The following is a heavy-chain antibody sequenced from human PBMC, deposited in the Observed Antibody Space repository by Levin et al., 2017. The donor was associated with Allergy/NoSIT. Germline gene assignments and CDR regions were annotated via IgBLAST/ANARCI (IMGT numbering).Heavy chain of an antibody. V-gene: IGHV3-23*01. D-gene: IGHD3-10*01. J-gene: IGHJ5*02. Sequence: PGGSLRLSCAASGFTFSSYAMSWVRQAPGKGLEWVSAISGSGGSTYYADSVKGRFTISRDNSKNTLYLQMNSLRAEDTAVYYCAKDPEVWVRGENWFDPWGQGTLVTVSS. CDR1: GFTFSSYA. CDR3: AKDPEVWVRGENWFDP. CDR2: ISGSGGST.